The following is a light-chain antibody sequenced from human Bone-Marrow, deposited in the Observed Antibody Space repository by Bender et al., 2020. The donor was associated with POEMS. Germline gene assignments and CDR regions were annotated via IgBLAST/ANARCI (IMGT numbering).Light chain of an antibody. CDR1: SSNIGAHA. V-gene: IGLV1-44*01. CDR2: SSH. J-gene: IGLJ3*02. CDR3: AVWDNSLNGWV. Sequence: QSVLTQPPSASGTPGQRVTISCSGGSSNIGAHALNWYQHLPGTAPKLLIYSSHRRPSEVPDRFSGSRSGTSASLAVGGLQSVDEADYYCAVWDNSLNGWVFGGGTELTVL.